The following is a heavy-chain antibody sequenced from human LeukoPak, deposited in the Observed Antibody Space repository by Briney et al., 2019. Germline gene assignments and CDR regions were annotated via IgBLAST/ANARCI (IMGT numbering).Heavy chain of an antibody. CDR3: ARGPGGDIVVVPAANFDY. CDR1: GGSLSGYY. D-gene: IGHD2-2*01. V-gene: IGHV4-34*01. Sequence: SETLSLTCAVYGGSLSGYYWSWIRQPPGKGLEWIGEINHSGGTNYNPSLKSRVTISVDTSKNQFSLKLSSVTAADTAVYYCARGPGGDIVVVPAANFDYWGQGTLVTVSS. J-gene: IGHJ4*02. CDR2: INHSGGT.